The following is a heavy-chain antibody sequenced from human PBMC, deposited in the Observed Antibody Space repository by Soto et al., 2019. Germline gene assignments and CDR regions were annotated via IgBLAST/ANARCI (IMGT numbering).Heavy chain of an antibody. Sequence: SVKVSCKASGGTFSSYAISWVRQAPGQGXEWMGGIIPIFGTANYAQKFQGRVTITADESTSTAYMELSSLRSEDTAVYYCARASGYSSSSSPPYYYYGMDVWGQGTTVTVSS. J-gene: IGHJ6*02. CDR3: ARASGYSSSSSPPYYYYGMDV. D-gene: IGHD6-6*01. V-gene: IGHV1-69*13. CDR2: IIPIFGTA. CDR1: GGTFSSYA.